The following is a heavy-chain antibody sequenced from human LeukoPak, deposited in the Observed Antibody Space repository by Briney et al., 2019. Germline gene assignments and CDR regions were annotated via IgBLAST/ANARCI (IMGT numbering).Heavy chain of an antibody. D-gene: IGHD3-10*01. CDR1: GYTFTSYG. V-gene: IGHV1-18*01. Sequence: ASVKVSCKASGYTFTSYGITWVRQAPGQGLEWMGWINAYSGNTNYAQKFQGRVTMTTDTSTSTAYMELRSLRSDDTAVYFCARAMVDYYYYGMDVWGQGTTVTVSS. J-gene: IGHJ6*02. CDR3: ARAMVDYYYYGMDV. CDR2: INAYSGNT.